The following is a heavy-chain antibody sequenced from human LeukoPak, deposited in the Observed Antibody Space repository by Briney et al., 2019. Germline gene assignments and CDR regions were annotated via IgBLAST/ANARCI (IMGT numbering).Heavy chain of an antibody. D-gene: IGHD2-21*02. J-gene: IGHJ4*02. CDR1: GYIFTSYY. Sequence: ASVKLSCKASGYIFTSYYMHWVRQAPGQGPERMGKINPSGGSTSYAQKFQGRVTMTRDTSTSTVYMELSSLRSEDTAVYYCARDPCGGDCHFDYWGQGALVTVSS. V-gene: IGHV1-46*01. CDR2: INPSGGST. CDR3: ARDPCGGDCHFDY.